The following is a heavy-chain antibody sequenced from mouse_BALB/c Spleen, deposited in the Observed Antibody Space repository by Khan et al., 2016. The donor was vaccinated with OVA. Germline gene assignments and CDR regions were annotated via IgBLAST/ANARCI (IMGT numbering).Heavy chain of an antibody. CDR2: INPVSDYT. CDR1: GYTFTSYT. CDR3: AKGEAYDRSGGWFAY. Sequence: QVRLQQSGAELTRPGASVKMSCKTSGYTFTSYTMHWVKQRPGQGLEWIGYINPVSDYTNYNQNFKDKATLTADKSSSTAYMQQGSLTSEDCAVYYCAKGEAYDRSGGWFAYWGQGTLVTVST. D-gene: IGHD2-14*01. V-gene: IGHV1-4*01. J-gene: IGHJ3*01.